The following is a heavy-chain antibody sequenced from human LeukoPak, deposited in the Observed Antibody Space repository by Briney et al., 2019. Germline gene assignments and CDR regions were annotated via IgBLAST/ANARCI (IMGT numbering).Heavy chain of an antibody. CDR3: ARLYSSGRYANAFDI. CDR1: GFTFCDYD. D-gene: IGHD6-19*01. V-gene: IGHV3-13*01. Sequence: PGGSLRLSCAASGFTFCDYDMHWVRQAPGKGVEWVSAILSIGDRFYSRFVKGRFTISRENAKNTLYLEMNSLRVGDTAVYYCARLYSSGRYANAFDIWGQGTVVTVSS. CDR2: ILSIGDR. J-gene: IGHJ3*02.